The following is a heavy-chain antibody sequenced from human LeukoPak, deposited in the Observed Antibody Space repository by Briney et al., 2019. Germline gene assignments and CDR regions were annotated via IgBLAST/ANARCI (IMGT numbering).Heavy chain of an antibody. CDR1: GYTFTSYG. V-gene: IGHV1-18*01. CDR2: ISAYNGNT. CDR3: ATDLRFSGIFDY. D-gene: IGHD3-10*01. J-gene: IGHJ4*02. Sequence: GASVKVSCKASGYTFTSYGISWVRQAPGQGLEWMGWISAYNGNTNYAQKLQGRVTMTTDTSTSTAYMELSSLRSEDTAVYYCATDLRFSGIFDYWGQGTLVTVSS.